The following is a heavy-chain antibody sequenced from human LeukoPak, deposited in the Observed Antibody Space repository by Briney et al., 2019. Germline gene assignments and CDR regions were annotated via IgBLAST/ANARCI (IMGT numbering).Heavy chain of an antibody. V-gene: IGHV6-1*01. D-gene: IGHD2-15*01. CDR1: GDSVSSNSGA. CDR2: TYYRSKWYN. Sequence: SQTLSLTCAISGDSVSSNSGAWNWIRQSPSRGLEWLGRTYYRSKWYNDYAVSVKSRITINPDTSKNQFSLQLNSVTPEDTAVYYCARDSSVVAAMARTFDIWGLGTMVTVS. CDR3: ARDSSVVAAMARTFDI. J-gene: IGHJ3*02.